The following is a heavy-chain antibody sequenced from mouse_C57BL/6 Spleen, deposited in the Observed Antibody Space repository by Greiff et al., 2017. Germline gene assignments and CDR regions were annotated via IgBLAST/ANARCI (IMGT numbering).Heavy chain of an antibody. V-gene: IGHV1-39*01. CDR2: INPNYGTT. D-gene: IGHD4-1*02. CDR3: ASSLNWDVGGAWFAY. Sequence: VQLKESGPELVKPGASVKISCKASGYSFTDYNMNWVKQSNGKSLEWIGVINPNYGTTSYNQKFKGKATLTVDQSSSTAYMQLNSLTSEDSAVYYCASSLNWDVGGAWFAYWGQGTLVTVSA. J-gene: IGHJ3*01. CDR1: GYSFTDYN.